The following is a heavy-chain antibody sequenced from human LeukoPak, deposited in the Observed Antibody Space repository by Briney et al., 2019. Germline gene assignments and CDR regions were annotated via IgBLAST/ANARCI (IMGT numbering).Heavy chain of an antibody. CDR2: IYYSGST. D-gene: IGHD3-10*01. J-gene: IGHJ2*01. V-gene: IGHV4-39*01. CDR3: ARQSAGFGEFTDWYFDL. CDR1: GGSISSSSYY. Sequence: SETLSLTCTVSGGSISSSSYYWGWLRQPPGKGRKWLGSIYYSGSTYYNPSLKSRVTISVDTSKNQFSLKLSSVTAADTAVYYCARQSAGFGEFTDWYFDLWGRGTLVTVSS.